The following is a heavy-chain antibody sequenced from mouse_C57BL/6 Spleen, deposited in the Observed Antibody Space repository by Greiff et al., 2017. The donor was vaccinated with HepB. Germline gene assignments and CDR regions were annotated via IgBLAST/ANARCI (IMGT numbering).Heavy chain of an antibody. CDR1: GYSFTGYY. D-gene: IGHD1-1*02. CDR3: AREGGQGAMDY. Sequence: VHVKQSGPELVKPGASVKISCKASGYSFTGYYMNWVKQSPEKSLEWIGEINPSTGGTTYNQKFKAKATLTVDKSSSTAYMQLKSLTSEDSAVYYCAREGGQGAMDYWGQGTSVTVSS. V-gene: IGHV1-42*01. CDR2: INPSTGGT. J-gene: IGHJ4*01.